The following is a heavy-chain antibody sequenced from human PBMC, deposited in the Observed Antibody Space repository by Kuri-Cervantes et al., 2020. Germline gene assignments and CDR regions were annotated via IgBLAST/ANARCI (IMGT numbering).Heavy chain of an antibody. CDR2: IKQDGSEK. CDR1: GFTFSSYW. D-gene: IGHD3-16*01. Sequence: GESLKISCAASGFTFSSYWMSWVRQAPGKGLEWVANIKQDGSEKYYVDSVKGRFTISRDNAKNSLYLQMNSLRAEDTAVYYCARDGLRFAYFDYWGQGTLVTVSS. CDR3: ARDGLRFAYFDY. J-gene: IGHJ4*02. V-gene: IGHV3-7*01.